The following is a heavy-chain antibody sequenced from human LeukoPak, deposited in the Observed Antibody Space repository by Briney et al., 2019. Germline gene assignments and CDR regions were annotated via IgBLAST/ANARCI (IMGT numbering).Heavy chain of an antibody. V-gene: IGHV3-15*01. CDR3: TTLINYYDSSGYPPSSDY. J-gene: IGHJ4*02. D-gene: IGHD3-22*01. Sequence: GGSLRLSCAASGFTFSNAWMSWVRQAPGKGLEWVGRIKSKTDGGTTDYAAPVKGRFTISRDDSKTTLYLQMNSLKTEDTAVYYCTTLINYYDSSGYPPSSDYWGQGTLVTVSS. CDR1: GFTFSNAW. CDR2: IKSKTDGGTT.